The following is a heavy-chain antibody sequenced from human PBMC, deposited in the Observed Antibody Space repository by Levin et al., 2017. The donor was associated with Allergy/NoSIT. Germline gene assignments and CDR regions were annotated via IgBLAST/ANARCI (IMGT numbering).Heavy chain of an antibody. Sequence: GESLKISCAASGFTFSSYAMYWVRQAPGKGLEWVAVISYDGNNKYHADSVKGRFTISRDSSKNTLYLQMNSLRAEDTAVYYCARDGVIGYGNYLDYWGQGTLVTVSS. V-gene: IGHV3-30*04. CDR1: GFTFSSYA. J-gene: IGHJ4*02. CDR2: ISYDGNNK. D-gene: IGHD5-12*01. CDR3: ARDGVIGYGNYLDY.